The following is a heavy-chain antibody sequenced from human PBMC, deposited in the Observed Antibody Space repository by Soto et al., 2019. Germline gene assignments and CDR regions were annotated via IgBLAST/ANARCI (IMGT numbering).Heavy chain of an antibody. CDR3: ARAVSYSVGARLDN. Sequence: QVQLVQSGGEVKKPGASVKVSCKASGYTFNSHGITWVRQAPGQGLEWMGYISSYSDTSYAQEVQSRVTMTPDTSTSTAYMELRSLRSDDTAMYYCARAVSYSVGARLDNWGQGTLVTVSS. CDR2: ISSYSDT. CDR1: GYTFNSHG. J-gene: IGHJ4*02. V-gene: IGHV1-18*01. D-gene: IGHD1-26*01.